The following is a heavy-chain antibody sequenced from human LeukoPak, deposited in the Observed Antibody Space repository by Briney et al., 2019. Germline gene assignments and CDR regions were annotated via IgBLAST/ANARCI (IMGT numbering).Heavy chain of an antibody. J-gene: IGHJ4*02. CDR1: GYTFTGYY. CDR3: ATHYWGYDSSGYNPTAHFDY. D-gene: IGHD3-22*01. Sequence: SVKVSCKASGYTFTGYYMHWVRQAPGQGLEWMGGIIPLFDTATYAQKFQGRVTITADKSTSTAYMELRSLRSEDTAVYYCATHYWGYDSSGYNPTAHFDYWGQGTLVTVSS. CDR2: IIPLFDTA. V-gene: IGHV1-69*06.